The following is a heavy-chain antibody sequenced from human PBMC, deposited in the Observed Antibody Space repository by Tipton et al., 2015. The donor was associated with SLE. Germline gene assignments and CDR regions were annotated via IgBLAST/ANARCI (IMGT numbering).Heavy chain of an antibody. D-gene: IGHD1-26*01. V-gene: IGHV3-7*01. Sequence: SLRLSCAASGFTFSSYWMSWVRQAPGKGLEWVANIKQDGSEKYYVDSVKGRFTISRDNAKSSLYLQMNSLRAEDTAVYYCARDRGVGASGTFSDYWGQGTLVTVSS. J-gene: IGHJ4*02. CDR1: GFTFSSYW. CDR3: ARDRGVGASGTFSDY. CDR2: IKQDGSEK.